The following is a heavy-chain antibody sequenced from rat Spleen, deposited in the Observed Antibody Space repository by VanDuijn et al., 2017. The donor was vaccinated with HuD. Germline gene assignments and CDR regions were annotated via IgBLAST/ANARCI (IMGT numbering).Heavy chain of an antibody. V-gene: IGHV2S63*01. Sequence: VQLKESGPGLVQPSQTLSLTCTVSGFSLTDYSVHWVRQPPGKGLEWMGVLWRGGSTAYNSTLKSQLSISRDTSKSQLFLKINSLQTEDTAIYYCTRSKGYPGIAFDYWGQGVMVTVSS. J-gene: IGHJ2*01. D-gene: IGHD1-4*01. CDR1: GFSLTDYS. CDR2: LWRGGST. CDR3: TRSKGYPGIAFDY.